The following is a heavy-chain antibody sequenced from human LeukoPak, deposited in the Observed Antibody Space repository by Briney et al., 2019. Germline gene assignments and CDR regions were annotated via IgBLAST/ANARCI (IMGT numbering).Heavy chain of an antibody. Sequence: GGSLGLPWAASEFPFSSFALHWFRQLQAKGLEWVEFISYDGSIKYYADSVKGRFTTSRDNSKNMLYLQMNSLSAEDTAVYYCARGPGYSSGWYVLSVDYWGQGTLVTVSS. CDR2: ISYDGSIK. CDR1: EFPFSSFA. J-gene: IGHJ4*02. V-gene: IGHV3-30-3*01. CDR3: ARGPGYSSGWYVLSVDY. D-gene: IGHD6-19*01.